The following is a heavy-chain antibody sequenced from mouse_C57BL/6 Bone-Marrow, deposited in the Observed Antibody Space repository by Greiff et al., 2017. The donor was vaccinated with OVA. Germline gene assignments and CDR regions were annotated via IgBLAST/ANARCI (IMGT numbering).Heavy chain of an antibody. D-gene: IGHD3-2*02. CDR2: IDPETGGT. CDR1: GYTFTDYE. V-gene: IGHV1-15*01. Sequence: QVQLKQSGAELVRPGASVTLSCKASGYTFTDYEMHWVKQTPVHGLEWIGAIDPETGGTAYNQKLKGKAILTAYKSSSTAYMELRSLTSEASAVYYCTRDSGYGNYWGQGTTLTVSS. CDR3: TRDSGYGNY. J-gene: IGHJ2*01.